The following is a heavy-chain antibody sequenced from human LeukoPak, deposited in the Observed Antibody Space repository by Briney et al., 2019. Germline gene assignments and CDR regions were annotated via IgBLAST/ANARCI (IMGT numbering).Heavy chain of an antibody. V-gene: IGHV3-30*18. CDR2: MSYDGSNK. CDR1: GFTFSSYG. J-gene: IGHJ6*02. D-gene: IGHD3-22*01. CDR3: AKDGQYYDSSGYYFPPPYYYYYGMDV. Sequence: PGGSLRLSCAASGFTFSSYGMHWDRQAPGKGLEWVAVMSYDGSNKYYADSVKGRFTISRDNSKNTLYLQMNSLRAEDTAVYYCAKDGQYYDSSGYYFPPPYYYYYGMDVWGQGTTVTVSS.